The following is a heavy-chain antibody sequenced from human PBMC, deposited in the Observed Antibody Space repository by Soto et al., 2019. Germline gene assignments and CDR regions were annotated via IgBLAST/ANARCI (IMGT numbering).Heavy chain of an antibody. Sequence: QVQLQESGPGLVKPSQTLSLTCTVSGGSISSGDYYWSWIRQPPGKGLEWIGYIYYSGSTYYNPSIKSRVTISVDTSKNQFSLKLSSVTAADTAVYYCARGQYSGYDSSLLLDWGQGTLVTVSS. CDR3: ARGQYSGYDSSLLLD. V-gene: IGHV4-30-4*01. CDR1: GGSISSGDYY. D-gene: IGHD5-12*01. CDR2: IYYSGST. J-gene: IGHJ4*02.